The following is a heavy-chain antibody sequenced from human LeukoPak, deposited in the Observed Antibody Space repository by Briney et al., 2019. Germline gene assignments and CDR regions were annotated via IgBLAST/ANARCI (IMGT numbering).Heavy chain of an antibody. Sequence: GGSLRLSCAATGFTFSTYAMHWVRQAPGKGLEWVAAISYDGSKKHYADSVKGRFTISRDNSKNTLYLQMNSLRAEDTAVYYCALPDPITMVRGVTTAYYYYYMDVWGKGTTVTVSS. CDR3: ALPDPITMVRGVTTAYYYYYMDV. CDR2: ISYDGSKK. CDR1: GFTFSTYA. D-gene: IGHD3-10*01. V-gene: IGHV3-30*04. J-gene: IGHJ6*03.